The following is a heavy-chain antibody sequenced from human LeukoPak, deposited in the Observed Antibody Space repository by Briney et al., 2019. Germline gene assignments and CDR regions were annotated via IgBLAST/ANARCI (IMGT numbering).Heavy chain of an antibody. V-gene: IGHV3-23*01. CDR2: FGLYGGTT. Sequence: GGSLRLSCAASGLIFSSYAMTWVRQAPGKGLEWVSSFGLYGGTTHYADSVKGRFTISRDNSKNTLYLQMTSLRADDTAVYHCVKDSSTTSWYFAFDVWGQGTMVAVSS. CDR1: GLIFSSYA. CDR3: VKDSSTTSWYFAFDV. D-gene: IGHD2-2*01. J-gene: IGHJ3*01.